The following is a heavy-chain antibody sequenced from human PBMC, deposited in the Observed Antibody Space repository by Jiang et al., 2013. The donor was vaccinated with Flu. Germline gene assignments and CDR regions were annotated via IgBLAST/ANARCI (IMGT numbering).Heavy chain of an antibody. CDR1: RFTFSGYG. Sequence: QLLESGGGVVQPGRSLRLSCAASRFTFSGYGVHWVRQAPGKGLEWVAVISYDGNYKYYADSVKGRFTISRDNSKNTLYLQMNSLRAEDTAVYYCAKSNEKFLAASSGMDVWGQGTTVTVSS. V-gene: IGHV3-30*18. D-gene: IGHD6-13*01. J-gene: IGHJ6*02. CDR2: ISYDGNYK. CDR3: AKSNEKFLAASSGMDV.